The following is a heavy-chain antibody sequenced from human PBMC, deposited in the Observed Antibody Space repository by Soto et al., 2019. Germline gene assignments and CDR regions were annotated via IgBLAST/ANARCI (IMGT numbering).Heavy chain of an antibody. Sequence: SETLSLTCAVYGGSFSGYYWSWIRQPPGKGLEWSGEINHSGSTNYNPSLKSRVTISVDTSKTQFSLKLSSVTAADTAVYYCARGYHSYRYYYYGMDVWGQGTTVTVSS. J-gene: IGHJ6*02. CDR1: GGSFSGYY. D-gene: IGHD1-26*01. CDR2: INHSGST. V-gene: IGHV4-34*01. CDR3: ARGYHSYRYYYYGMDV.